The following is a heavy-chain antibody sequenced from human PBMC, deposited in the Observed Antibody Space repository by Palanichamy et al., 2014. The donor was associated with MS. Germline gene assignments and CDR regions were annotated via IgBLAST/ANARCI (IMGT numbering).Heavy chain of an antibody. CDR3: ARDRAYCGGDCHNYFDY. CDR1: GFTFSSYA. D-gene: IGHD2-21*02. Sequence: VQLVESGGGVVQPGRSLRLSCAASGFTFSSYAMHWVRQAPGKGLEWVAVISYDGSNKYYADSVKGRFTISRDNSKNTLYLQMNSLRAEDTAVYYCARDRAYCGGDCHNYFDYWGQGTLVTVSS. J-gene: IGHJ4*02. V-gene: IGHV3-30-3*01. CDR2: ISYDGSNK.